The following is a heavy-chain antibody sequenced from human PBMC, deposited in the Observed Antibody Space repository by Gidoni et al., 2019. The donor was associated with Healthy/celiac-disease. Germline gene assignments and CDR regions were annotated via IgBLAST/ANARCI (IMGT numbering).Heavy chain of an antibody. J-gene: IGHJ3*02. CDR3: ASGTAMVNAFDI. Sequence: QVQLVESGGGLVKPGGSLRLSCAASGFTFSDYYMSWIRQAPGKGLEWVSYISSSSSYTNYADSVKGRFTISRDNAKNSLYLQMNSLRAEDTAVYYCASGTAMVNAFDIWGQGTMVTVSS. V-gene: IGHV3-11*05. CDR2: ISSSSSYT. CDR1: GFTFSDYY. D-gene: IGHD5-18*01.